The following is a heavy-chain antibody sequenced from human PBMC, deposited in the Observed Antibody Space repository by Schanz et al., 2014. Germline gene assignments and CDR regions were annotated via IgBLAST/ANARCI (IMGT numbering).Heavy chain of an antibody. V-gene: IGHV3-23*01. CDR1: GFTFSSNA. Sequence: EVQLLESGGGLVQPGGSLRLSCAASGFTFSSNAMCWVRQAPGKGLEWVSTITSNGGGTYYAGSVKGRFTISRDNAKNTLYLQMNSLRVEDTAEYYCAKNWKGHHITGRPGWSDGMDVWGQGTTVTVSS. CDR2: ITSNGGGT. CDR3: AKNWKGHHITGRPGWSDGMDV. D-gene: IGHD6-6*01. J-gene: IGHJ6*02.